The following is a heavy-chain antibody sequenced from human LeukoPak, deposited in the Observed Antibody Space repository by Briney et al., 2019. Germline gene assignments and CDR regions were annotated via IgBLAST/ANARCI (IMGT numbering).Heavy chain of an antibody. J-gene: IGHJ4*02. D-gene: IGHD6-13*01. CDR1: GFTFDDYG. V-gene: IGHV3-23*01. Sequence: GGSLRLSCAASGFTFDDYGMSWVRQAPGKGLEWVSGISGRDGRTYYTDSVKGRFTISRDNSKNTLYLQMNSLRAEDTAVYYCCTSPSFGSSWYQFNYWGQGALVTVSS. CDR2: ISGRDGRT. CDR3: CTSPSFGSSWYQFNY.